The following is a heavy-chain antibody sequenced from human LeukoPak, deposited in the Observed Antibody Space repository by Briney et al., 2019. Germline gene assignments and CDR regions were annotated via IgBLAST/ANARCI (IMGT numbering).Heavy chain of an antibody. J-gene: IGHJ3*02. CDR3: ARFVVTALPDAFDI. D-gene: IGHD2-21*02. CDR2: INHSGST. V-gene: IGHV4-34*01. Sequence: SETLSLTCAVYGGSFSGYYWSWIRQPPGKGLEWIGEINHSGSTNYNPSLKSRVTISVDKSKNQFSLKLTSVTAADTAVYYCARFVVTALPDAFDIWGQGKMVTVSS. CDR1: GGSFSGYY.